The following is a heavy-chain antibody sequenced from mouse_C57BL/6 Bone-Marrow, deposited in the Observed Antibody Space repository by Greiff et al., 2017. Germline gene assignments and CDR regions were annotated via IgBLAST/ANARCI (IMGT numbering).Heavy chain of an antibody. J-gene: IGHJ1*03. CDR2: IDPENGDT. Sequence: EVQLQQSGAELVRPGASVKLSCTASGFNIKDDYMHWVKQRPEQGLEWIGWIDPENGDTEYASKFQGKATITADTSSNTAYLQFSSLTSEDTAVYSCTTITTVVATNFDVWGTGTTVTVSS. CDR3: TTITTVVATNFDV. V-gene: IGHV14-4*01. D-gene: IGHD1-1*01. CDR1: GFNIKDDY.